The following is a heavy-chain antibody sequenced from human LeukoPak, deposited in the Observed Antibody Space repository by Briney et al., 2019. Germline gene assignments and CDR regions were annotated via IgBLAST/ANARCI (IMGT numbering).Heavy chain of an antibody. D-gene: IGHD2-15*01. CDR1: GGSFSGYY. CDR2: INHSGST. V-gene: IGHV4-34*01. Sequence: TPSETLSLTCAVYGGSFSGYYWSWIRQPPGKGLEWIGEINHSGSTNYNPSLKSRVTISVDTSKNQFSLKLSSVTAADTAVYYCASFNLWPYSWFDPWGQGTLVTVSS. CDR3: ASFNLWPYSWFDP. J-gene: IGHJ5*02.